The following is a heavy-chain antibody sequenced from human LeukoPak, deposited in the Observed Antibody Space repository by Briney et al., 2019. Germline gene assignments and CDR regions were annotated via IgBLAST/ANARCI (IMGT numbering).Heavy chain of an antibody. CDR3: ARFGYVAAVDV. V-gene: IGHV3-7*01. J-gene: IGHJ4*02. CDR1: GFSFSAYW. Sequence: PGGSLRLSCAASGFSFSAYWMTWVRQAPGTGLEWVANINPAGSETYYVDPAKGRFSISRDNAKNLVYLQMNSLRAEDTAVYHCARFGYVAAVDVWGQGTLVTVSS. D-gene: IGHD2-15*01. CDR2: INPAGSET.